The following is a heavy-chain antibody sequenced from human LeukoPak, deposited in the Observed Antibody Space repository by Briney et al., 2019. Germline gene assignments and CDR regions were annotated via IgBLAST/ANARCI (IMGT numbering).Heavy chain of an antibody. CDR1: GGSISSGDYH. CDR3: ARHIAVSYDAFDL. J-gene: IGHJ3*01. Sequence: ASQTLSLTCTVSGGSISSGDYHWSWIRQPPGKGLEWIGYVFYSGRTLYNPSLKSRVTISVDTSKTQFSLKLTSVTAADTAVYYCARHIAVSYDAFDLWGRGTMVTVSS. V-gene: IGHV4-61*08. D-gene: IGHD6-19*01. CDR2: VFYSGRT.